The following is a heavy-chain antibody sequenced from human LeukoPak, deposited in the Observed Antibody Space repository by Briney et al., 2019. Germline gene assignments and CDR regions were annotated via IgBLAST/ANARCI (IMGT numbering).Heavy chain of an antibody. V-gene: IGHV4-59*08. CDR2: IYYSGST. CDR3: ARRGYCSGDSCYTFDY. Sequence: KPSETLSPTCTVSGGSISNYYWSWIRQPPGKGLEWIGYIYYSGSTNYNPSLKSRVTISVDTSKNQFSLKLSSVTAADTAVYYCARRGYCSGDSCYTFDYWGQGTLVTVSS. J-gene: IGHJ4*02. D-gene: IGHD2-15*01. CDR1: GGSISNYY.